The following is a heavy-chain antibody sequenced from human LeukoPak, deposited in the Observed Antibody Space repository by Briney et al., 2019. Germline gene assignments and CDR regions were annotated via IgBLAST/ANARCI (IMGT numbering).Heavy chain of an antibody. V-gene: IGHV4-59*01. CDR2: IYYNGST. CDR3: ARKGGLFDY. Sequence: PSETLSLTCTVSGGSIRYYSWSWIRQSPGKGLEWIGYIYYNGSTNYNPSLKSRVTISVDMSKNQFSLKMSSVTAADTAVYYCARKGGLFDYWGQGRLVTVSS. D-gene: IGHD2-15*01. CDR1: GGSIRYYS. J-gene: IGHJ4*02.